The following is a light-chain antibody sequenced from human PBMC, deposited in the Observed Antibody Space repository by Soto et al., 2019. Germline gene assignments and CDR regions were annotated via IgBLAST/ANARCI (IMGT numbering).Light chain of an antibody. CDR1: SSDVGGYNY. Sequence: QSALTQPRSASGSPGQSVTISCTGTSSDVGGYNYVSWYQQHPGKAPKLMIYDVTKRPSGVPDRFSGSKSGNTASLTISGLQAEDEADYYCYSYAGSYTWVFGGGTKLTVL. CDR2: DVT. J-gene: IGLJ3*02. V-gene: IGLV2-11*01. CDR3: YSYAGSYTWV.